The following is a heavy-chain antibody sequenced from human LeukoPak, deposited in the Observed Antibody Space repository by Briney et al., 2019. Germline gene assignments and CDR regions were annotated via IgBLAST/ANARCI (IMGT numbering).Heavy chain of an antibody. CDR3: CRVCHLSCSSPDV. V-gene: IGHV4-34*01. CDR1: GGSFSGYF. J-gene: IGHJ6*04. CDR2: INHSGTT. Sequence: SETLSLTCAVYGGSFSGYFWSWARQPPGKGLEWIGEINHSGTTNYNPYLKSRVNISVDTSKDQFSLKLSPLTTAETAVYYCCRVCHLSCSSPDVWGKGTTVTVSS. D-gene: IGHD2-15*01.